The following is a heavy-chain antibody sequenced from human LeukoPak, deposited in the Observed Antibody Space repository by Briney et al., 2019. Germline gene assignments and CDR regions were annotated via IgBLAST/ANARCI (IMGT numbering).Heavy chain of an antibody. V-gene: IGHV1-18*01. D-gene: IGHD3-3*01. CDR2: ISAYNGNT. J-gene: IGHJ5*02. CDR3: ARDGDFWSGYYLQTWFDP. CDR1: GYTFTSYG. Sequence: ASVKVSCKASGYTFTSYGISWVRQAPGQGLEWMGWISAYNGNTNYAQKLQGRVTMTTVTSTSTAYMELRSLRSDDTAVYYCARDGDFWSGYYLQTWFDPWGQGTLVTVSS.